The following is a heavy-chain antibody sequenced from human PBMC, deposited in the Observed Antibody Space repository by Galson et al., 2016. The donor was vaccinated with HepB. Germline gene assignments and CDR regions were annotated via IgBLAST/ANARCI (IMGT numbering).Heavy chain of an antibody. J-gene: IGHJ4*02. D-gene: IGHD2-15*01. Sequence: TLSLTCSVSSGSITSGSYYWSWIRQPAGKGLEWIGSLHTSGSTKYNPSLKSRVTISVATSKKQFFLTLRSVTAADTAVYYCARDWWGALDYWGQGTLVTVSS. CDR3: ARDWWGALDY. V-gene: IGHV4-61*02. CDR1: SGSITSGSYY. CDR2: LHTSGST.